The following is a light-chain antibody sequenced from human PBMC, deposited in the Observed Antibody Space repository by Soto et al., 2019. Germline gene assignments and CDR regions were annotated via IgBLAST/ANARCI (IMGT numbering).Light chain of an antibody. Sequence: EIVLTQSPATLSLSPGERATLSCRASQNVGSHLAWYQQKPGQAPRLLIYDASNRATGIPARFSGSGSGTDFTLTIISLEPEDFEVYYCQQRINWLTFGGGTKVEIK. CDR3: QQRINWLT. CDR2: DAS. V-gene: IGKV3-11*01. CDR1: QNVGSH. J-gene: IGKJ4*01.